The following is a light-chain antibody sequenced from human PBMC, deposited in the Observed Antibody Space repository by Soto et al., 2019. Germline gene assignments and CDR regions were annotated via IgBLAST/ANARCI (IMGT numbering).Light chain of an antibody. CDR1: NIRSKS. Sequence: SYELTQPPSVSVAPGQTARITCGGNNIRSKSVHWYQQRPGQAPVLVVCDDSDRPSGIPERFSGSNSGNTATLTISRVEAGDEADYYCQVWDSGSDQGVFGGGTKLT. CDR3: QVWDSGSDQGV. V-gene: IGLV3-21*02. CDR2: DDS. J-gene: IGLJ3*02.